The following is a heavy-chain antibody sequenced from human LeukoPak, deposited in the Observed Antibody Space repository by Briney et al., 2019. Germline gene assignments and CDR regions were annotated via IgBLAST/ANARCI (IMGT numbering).Heavy chain of an antibody. CDR1: GFTFRNAW. V-gene: IGHV3-15*01. CDR3: TTAYVIGEQDY. D-gene: IGHD3-10*01. J-gene: IGHJ4*02. CDR2: IKSKTDGGTT. Sequence: GGALRLSRAASGFTFRNAWVSWVREAPGKGLEWVGRIKSKTDGGTTDYAAPVKGRFTISRDDSKNTLYLQMNSLKTEDTAVYYCTTAYVIGEQDYWGQGTLVTVSS.